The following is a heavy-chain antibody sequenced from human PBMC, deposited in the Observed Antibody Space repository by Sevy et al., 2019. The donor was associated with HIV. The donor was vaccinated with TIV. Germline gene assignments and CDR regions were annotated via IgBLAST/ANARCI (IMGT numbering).Heavy chain of an antibody. J-gene: IGHJ6*02. CDR1: GYSISSGGYY. D-gene: IGHD2-2*02. CDR2: IYYSGST. Sequence: SETLSLTCTVSGYSISSGGYYWSWIRQHPGKGLEWIGYIYYSGSTYYNPSLKSRVTISVDTSKNQFSLKLSSVAAADTAVYYCARGALTRYLSYYYYGMDVWGQGTTVTVSS. CDR3: ARGALTRYLSYYYYGMDV. V-gene: IGHV4-31*03.